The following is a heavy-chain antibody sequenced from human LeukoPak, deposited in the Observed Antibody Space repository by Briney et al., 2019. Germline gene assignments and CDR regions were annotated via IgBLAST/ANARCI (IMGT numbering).Heavy chain of an antibody. CDR2: IYYSGST. J-gene: IGHJ4*02. V-gene: IGHV4-59*08. CDR1: GGSISSYY. CDR3: ARRDVPFDY. Sequence: PSETLSLTCTVSGGSISSYYWSWIRQPPGKGLEWIGYIYYSGSTNYNPSLKSRVTISVDTSKNQFSLKLSSVTAADTAVYYCARRDVPFDYWGQGTLVTVSS.